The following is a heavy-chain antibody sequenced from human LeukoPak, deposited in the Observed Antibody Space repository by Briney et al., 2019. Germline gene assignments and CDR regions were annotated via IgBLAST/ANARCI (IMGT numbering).Heavy chain of an antibody. CDR1: GFTFSSYA. D-gene: IGHD3-3*01. V-gene: IGHV3-30-3*01. CDR2: ISYDGSNK. Sequence: PGGSLRLPCAASGFTFSSYAMHWVRQAPGKGLEWVAVISYDGSNKYYADSVKGRFTISRDNSKNTLYLQMNSLRAEDTAVYYCARARDDFWSGYYYDAFDIWGQGTMVTVSS. J-gene: IGHJ3*02. CDR3: ARARDDFWSGYYYDAFDI.